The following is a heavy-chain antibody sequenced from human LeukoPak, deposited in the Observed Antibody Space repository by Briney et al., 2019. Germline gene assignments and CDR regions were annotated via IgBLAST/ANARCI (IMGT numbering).Heavy chain of an antibody. D-gene: IGHD4-11*01. CDR2: IIPMFGAT. CDR3: ARGSYSDYIFDY. Sequence: SVKVSCKASGGIFSSYGINWVRQAPGQGREWMGRIIPMFGATNYAQKFQGRVTVTTDESTSTAYMELSSLRSEDTAVYYCARGSYSDYIFDYWGQGTLVTVSS. V-gene: IGHV1-69*05. J-gene: IGHJ4*02. CDR1: GGIFSSYG.